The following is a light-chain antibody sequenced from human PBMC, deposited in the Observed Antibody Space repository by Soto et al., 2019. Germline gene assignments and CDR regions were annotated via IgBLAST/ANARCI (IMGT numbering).Light chain of an antibody. CDR3: SSYTSSSTPLYV. CDR1: SSDVGGYNY. J-gene: IGLJ1*01. Sequence: QSALTQPASVSGSPGQSITISCTGTSSDVGGYNYVSWYQQHPGKAPKLMIYDVSNRPSGGSNRFSGSKSGNNASPTISGTQAEDEADYYCSSYTSSSTPLYVFGTGTKVTVL. V-gene: IGLV2-14*01. CDR2: DVS.